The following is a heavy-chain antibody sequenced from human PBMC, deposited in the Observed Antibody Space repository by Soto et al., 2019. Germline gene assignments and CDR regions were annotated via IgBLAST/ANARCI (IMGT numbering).Heavy chain of an antibody. V-gene: IGHV4-34*01. CDR3: ARVNGDYYYYYYMDV. Sequence: QVQLQQWGAGLLKPSETLSLTCAVYGGSFSGYYWSWIRQPPGKGLEWIGEINHSGSTNDNPSLKSRVTISVDTSKNQFSLKLSSVTAADTAVYYCARVNGDYYYYYYMDVWGKGTTVTVSS. J-gene: IGHJ6*03. CDR1: GGSFSGYY. CDR2: INHSGST. D-gene: IGHD4-17*01.